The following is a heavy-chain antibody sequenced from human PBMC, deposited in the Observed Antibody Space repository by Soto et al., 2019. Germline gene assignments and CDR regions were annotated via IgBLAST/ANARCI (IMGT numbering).Heavy chain of an antibody. CDR2: ISYDGTNK. V-gene: IGHV3-30-3*01. Sequence: QVQLVESGGGVVQPGRSLRLSCAASGFTFSSYALHWVRQAPGKGLEWVAVISYDGTNKYYADSVKGRFTISRDNSKNTLYLQMNSLRAEDTAVYYCARTVFGGSIRRGFDHWGQGTLVTVSS. CDR1: GFTFSSYA. CDR3: ARTVFGGSIRRGFDH. D-gene: IGHD1-26*01. J-gene: IGHJ4*02.